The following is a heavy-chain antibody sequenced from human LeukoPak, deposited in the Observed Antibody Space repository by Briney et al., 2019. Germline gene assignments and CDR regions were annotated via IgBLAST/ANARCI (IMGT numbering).Heavy chain of an antibody. CDR3: AKSVDFTSRPNWFDP. Sequence: GASVKVSCKASGYTFSDHYMRWVQQAPGKGLEWMGRVDPEDGETTYAEKFQGRVTITADTSTDTAYMELSSLRSEDTAIYYCAKSVDFTSRPNWFDPWGQGTLVTVSS. D-gene: IGHD5-12*01. V-gene: IGHV1-69-2*01. CDR2: VDPEDGET. CDR1: GYTFSDHY. J-gene: IGHJ5*02.